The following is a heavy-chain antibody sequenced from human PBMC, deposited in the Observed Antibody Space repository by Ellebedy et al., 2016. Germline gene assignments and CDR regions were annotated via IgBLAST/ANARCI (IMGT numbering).Heavy chain of an antibody. J-gene: IGHJ4*02. D-gene: IGHD5-18*01. V-gene: IGHV1-8*01. CDR3: ARGARIQLWLRRRQYFDY. CDR2: MNPNSGNT. Sequence: ASVKVSCKASGYTFTSYDINWVRQATGQGLEWMGWMNPNSGNTGYAQKFQGRVTMTRNTSISTAYMELSSLRSEDTAVYYCARGARIQLWLRRRQYFDYWGQGTLVTVSS. CDR1: GYTFTSYD.